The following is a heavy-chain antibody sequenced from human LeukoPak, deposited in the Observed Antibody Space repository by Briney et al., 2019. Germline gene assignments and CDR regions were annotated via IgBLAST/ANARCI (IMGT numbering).Heavy chain of an antibody. J-gene: IGHJ4*02. CDR1: GFSFSSYG. CDR3: AKSDYSYDSSGYLGVDY. D-gene: IGHD3-22*01. V-gene: IGHV3-30*18. CDR2: ISYDGSHK. Sequence: GGSLRLSCAASGFSFSSYGMHWVRQGPGKGLEWVAVISYDGSHKYYADSVKGRFAISRDLSKNTLYLQMNSLRAEDTAVYYCAKSDYSYDSSGYLGVDYWGQGTLVTVSS.